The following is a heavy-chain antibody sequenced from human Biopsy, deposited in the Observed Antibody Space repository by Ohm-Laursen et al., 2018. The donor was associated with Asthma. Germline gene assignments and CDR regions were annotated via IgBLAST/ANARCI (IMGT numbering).Heavy chain of an antibody. D-gene: IGHD5-12*01. CDR2: LIPVLGTA. Sequence: ASVKVSCKASGGTFSSYAISWVRQAPRQGLEWMGGLIPVLGTADYAPMFEGRVTITADESTSTAYLELTSLRFEDTAVYYCARGYSGTDRIVYYYSGMEVWGQGTTVTVSS. J-gene: IGHJ6*02. CDR3: ARGYSGTDRIVYYYSGMEV. CDR1: GGTFSSYA. V-gene: IGHV1-69*13.